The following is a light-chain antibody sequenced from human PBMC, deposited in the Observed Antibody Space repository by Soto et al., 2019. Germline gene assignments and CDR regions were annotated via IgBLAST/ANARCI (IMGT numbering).Light chain of an antibody. Sequence: DIQMTQSPSAMSASVGDRVTITCRASQGISNYLAWFQQKPGKVPKRLIYGASSLQSGVPSRFSVTGSGTECTITISGLKKEDGATYYCLQHNSYTPTFGQGTRLEIK. V-gene: IGKV1-17*03. CDR1: QGISNY. J-gene: IGKJ5*01. CDR3: LQHNSYTPT. CDR2: GAS.